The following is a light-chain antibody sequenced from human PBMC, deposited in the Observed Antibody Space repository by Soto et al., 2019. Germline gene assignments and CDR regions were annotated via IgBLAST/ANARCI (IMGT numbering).Light chain of an antibody. Sequence: DIQMTQSPSTLSASVGDRVTVTCRASQSISIWLAWYQQKPGKAPKLLIYKASTLESGVPSRFSGSGSGIEFTLTISSLHPDDFATYYCQQYNSYSPYTFGQGTKLEIK. V-gene: IGKV1-5*03. CDR3: QQYNSYSPYT. CDR1: QSISIW. J-gene: IGKJ2*01. CDR2: KAS.